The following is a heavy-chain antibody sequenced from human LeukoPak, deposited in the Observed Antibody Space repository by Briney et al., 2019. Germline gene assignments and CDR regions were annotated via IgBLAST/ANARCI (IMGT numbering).Heavy chain of an antibody. CDR2: IYNSGST. CDR1: GDSISSSSHY. Sequence: SETLSLTCTVSGDSISSSSHYWGWIRQPPGKGLEWIGSIYNSGSTYDNPSLKSRVTISVDTSKNQFSLKLSSVTAADTAVYYCARQGYSNFVNWFDPWGQGILVTVSS. D-gene: IGHD4-11*01. J-gene: IGHJ5*02. CDR3: ARQGYSNFVNWFDP. V-gene: IGHV4-39*01.